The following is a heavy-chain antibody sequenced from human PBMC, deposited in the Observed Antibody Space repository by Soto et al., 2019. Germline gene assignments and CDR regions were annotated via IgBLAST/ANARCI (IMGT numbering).Heavy chain of an antibody. J-gene: IGHJ6*02. Sequence: SVKVSCKASGGTFSSYTISWVRQAPGQGLEWMGRIIPILGIANYAQKFQGRVTITADKSTSTAYMELSSLRSEDTAVYYCARVYSSRWLPPLVDGMDVWGQGTTVTVSS. CDR1: GGTFSSYT. V-gene: IGHV1-69*02. CDR2: IIPILGIA. D-gene: IGHD6-13*01. CDR3: ARVYSSRWLPPLVDGMDV.